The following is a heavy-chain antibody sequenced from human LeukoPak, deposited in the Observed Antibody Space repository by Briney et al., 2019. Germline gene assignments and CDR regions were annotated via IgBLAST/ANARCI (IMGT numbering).Heavy chain of an antibody. D-gene: IGHD3-16*01. CDR3: GSATRGMGGGY. Sequence: GGSLRLSCAASGFTFSSYSMNWVRQAPGKGLEWLANISQDGSVNFYVGSVKGRFTISRDNAKNSLYLQMDSLRAEDTAVYYCGSATRGMGGGYWGQGTLVTVSS. CDR2: ISQDGSVN. V-gene: IGHV3-7*01. J-gene: IGHJ4*02. CDR1: GFTFSSYS.